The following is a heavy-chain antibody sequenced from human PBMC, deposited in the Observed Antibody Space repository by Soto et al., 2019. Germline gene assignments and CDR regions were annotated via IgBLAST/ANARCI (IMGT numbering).Heavy chain of an antibody. J-gene: IGHJ4*02. CDR3: VRDSKEGGTSY. CDR1: GFMFRSFG. D-gene: IGHD1-26*01. Sequence: GGSLRLSCVVAGFMFRSFGMHWVRQAPGKGLEWVALIWYDGSNENYADSVKGRFTISRDNSQNTVYLQMNNLRAEDTAVYYCVRDSKEGGTSYWGQGT. CDR2: IWYDGSNE. V-gene: IGHV3-33*01.